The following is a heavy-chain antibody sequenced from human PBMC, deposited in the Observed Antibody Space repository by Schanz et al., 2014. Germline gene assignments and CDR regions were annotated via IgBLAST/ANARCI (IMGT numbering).Heavy chain of an antibody. Sequence: QAVLAESGGGVVQPWRSLRLSCAASGFTFSQYGMHWVRQAPGKGLEWVAVISYDGTNEYYAETVKGRFTISRDNAKNTFYLHMNSLRNEDTAVYFCTKDRGDGYSNGIFQYWGLGTLVTVSS. J-gene: IGHJ4*02. CDR2: ISYDGTNE. CDR3: TKDRGDGYSNGIFQY. V-gene: IGHV3-30*18. D-gene: IGHD5-18*01. CDR1: GFTFSQYG.